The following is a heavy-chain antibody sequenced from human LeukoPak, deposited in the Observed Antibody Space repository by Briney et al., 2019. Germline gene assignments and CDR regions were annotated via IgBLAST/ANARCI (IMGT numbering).Heavy chain of an antibody. D-gene: IGHD3-16*01. CDR3: ARGGGLDYYYYMDV. V-gene: IGHV1-8*01. CDR2: MYPKRCNT. J-gene: IGHJ6*03. CDR1: GYTFTSYD. Sequence: ASVKDSCKAPGYTFTSYDINWVRPATGQGRERMGWMYPKRCNTGYAQKFHGRVTMTRNTSIGTAYVELSSLRSEDTDVYFCARGGGLDYYYYMDVWGKGTTVTVSS.